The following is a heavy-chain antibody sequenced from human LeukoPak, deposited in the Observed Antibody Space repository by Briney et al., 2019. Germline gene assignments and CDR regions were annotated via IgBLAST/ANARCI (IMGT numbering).Heavy chain of an antibody. CDR3: AKLEYNSGWSSVGEDY. V-gene: IGHV4-59*12. Sequence: SETLSLTCTVSGGSISNYYWNWIRQPPGKGLEWIGFIYSSGTTNYNPSLKSRLSFSIDTSKNQFSLKLTSMTAADTAVYYCAKLEYNSGWSSVGEDYWGQGTLVTVSS. J-gene: IGHJ4*02. CDR2: IYSSGTT. D-gene: IGHD6-19*01. CDR1: GGSISNYY.